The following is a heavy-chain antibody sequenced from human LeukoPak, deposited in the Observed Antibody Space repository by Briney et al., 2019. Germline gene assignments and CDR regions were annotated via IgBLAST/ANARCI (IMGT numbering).Heavy chain of an antibody. Sequence: PSQTLSLTCTVSGGSISSGDYYWSWIRQPPGKGLEWIGYIYYSGSTNYNPSLKSRVTISVDTSKNQFSLKLSSVTAADTAVYYCARESTHDFWSAPVDIWGQGTMVTVSS. CDR3: ARESTHDFWSAPVDI. V-gene: IGHV4-30-4*01. J-gene: IGHJ3*02. D-gene: IGHD3-3*01. CDR1: GGSISSGDYY. CDR2: IYYSGST.